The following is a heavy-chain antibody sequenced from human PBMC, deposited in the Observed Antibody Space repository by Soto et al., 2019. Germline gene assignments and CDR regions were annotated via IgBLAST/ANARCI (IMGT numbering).Heavy chain of an antibody. CDR1: GYTFTNYY. Sequence: ASVKVSCKASGYTFTNYYMHWVRQAPGQGLEWMGWINPNSGGTNYAQKFQGWVTMTRDTSISTAYMELSRLRSDDTAMYYCARMGYYDSSGYYPNRRAFDIWGQGTMVTVSS. V-gene: IGHV1-2*04. D-gene: IGHD3-22*01. CDR3: ARMGYYDSSGYYPNRRAFDI. J-gene: IGHJ3*02. CDR2: INPNSGGT.